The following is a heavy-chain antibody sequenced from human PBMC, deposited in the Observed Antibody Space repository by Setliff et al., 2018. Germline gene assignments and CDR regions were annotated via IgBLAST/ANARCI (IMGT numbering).Heavy chain of an antibody. Sequence: SETLSLTCTVSGGSISIYYWSWIRQPAGEGLEWIGHIYIGGSANYNPSLKSRVTMSIDTSKNQFSLKLNSVTAADMAVYYCSREQWLDPPGYYYMDVWAKGTTVTVSS. CDR2: IYIGGSA. D-gene: IGHD6-19*01. J-gene: IGHJ6*03. V-gene: IGHV4-4*07. CDR3: SREQWLDPPGYYYMDV. CDR1: GGSISIYY.